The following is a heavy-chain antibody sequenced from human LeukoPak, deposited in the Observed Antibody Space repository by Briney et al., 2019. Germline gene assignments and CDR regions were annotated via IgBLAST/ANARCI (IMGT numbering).Heavy chain of an antibody. CDR3: ATDRAACSGTSCYHAFHI. Sequence: ETLSLTCAVYGGSFSGYYWSWVRQAPGKGLEWIGRIRSKAAGGTTDYAAPVKGGFTISRDDSKNTLYLQMNSLKTEDTAVYYCATDRAACSGTSCYHAFHIWGQGTMVTVSS. V-gene: IGHV3-15*01. J-gene: IGHJ3*02. CDR1: GGSFSGYY. CDR2: IRSKAAGGTT. D-gene: IGHD2-2*01.